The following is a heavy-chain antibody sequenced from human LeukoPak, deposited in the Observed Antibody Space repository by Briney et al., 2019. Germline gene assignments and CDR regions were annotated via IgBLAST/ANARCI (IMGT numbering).Heavy chain of an antibody. V-gene: IGHV4-39*01. CDR3: ARLGPYKRHSSGWYFWFDP. CDR2: IYYSENT. Sequence: SETLSLTCTVSGGSISSSSYYWGWIRQPPGKGLEWIGSIYYSENTYYNPSLKSRVTISVDTSKNQFSLKLSSVTAADTAVYYCARLGPYKRHSSGWYFWFDPWGQGTLVTVSS. CDR1: GGSISSSSYY. J-gene: IGHJ5*02. D-gene: IGHD6-19*01.